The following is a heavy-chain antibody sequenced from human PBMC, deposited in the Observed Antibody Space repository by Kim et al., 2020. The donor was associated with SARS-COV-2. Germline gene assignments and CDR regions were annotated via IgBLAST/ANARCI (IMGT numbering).Heavy chain of an antibody. CDR3: GGGYSALSGMDV. CDR2: IYYSGST. J-gene: IGHJ6*02. V-gene: IGHV4-39*01. D-gene: IGHD3-22*01. Sequence: SETLSLTCTVSGGSISSSSYYWGWIRQPPGKGLEWIGSIYYSGSTYYNPSLKSRVTISVDTSKNQFSLKLSSVTAADTAVYYCGGGYSALSGMDVWGQGTTVTVSS. CDR1: GGSISSSSYY.